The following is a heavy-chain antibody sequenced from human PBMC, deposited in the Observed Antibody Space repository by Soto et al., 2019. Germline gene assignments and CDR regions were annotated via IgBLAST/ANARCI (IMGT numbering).Heavy chain of an antibody. CDR3: ARDPELHGLDY. D-gene: IGHD2-21*01. V-gene: IGHV4-59*12. CDR1: GTSTTAYY. J-gene: IGHJ4*02. CDR2: ISYRGSA. Sequence: TLSLTCNVSGTSTTAYYWTWIRQPPGKALEWIGYISYRGSAKYNPSLKGRVAISLDTSRNQFSLKLTPVTASDTAIYFCARDPELHGLDYWGQGXLVTVYS.